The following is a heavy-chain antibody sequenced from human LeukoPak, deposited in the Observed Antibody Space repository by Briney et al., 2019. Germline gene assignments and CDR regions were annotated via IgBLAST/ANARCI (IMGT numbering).Heavy chain of an antibody. CDR1: GFTFRSYS. D-gene: IGHD2-2*01. V-gene: IGHV3-48*04. J-gene: IGHJ3*02. Sequence: GGSLRLSCVASGFTFRSYSMNWVRQAPGKGLEWVSYISSTSGTIYYADSMKGRFTISRDNAKDSLYLQMNGLRAEDTAVYYCARELVVPAAISSYDAFDIWGQGTMVTVSS. CDR3: ARELVVPAAISSYDAFDI. CDR2: ISSTSGTI.